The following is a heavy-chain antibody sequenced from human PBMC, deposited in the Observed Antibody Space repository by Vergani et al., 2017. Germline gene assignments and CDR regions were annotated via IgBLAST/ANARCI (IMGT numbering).Heavy chain of an antibody. CDR2: LTASGSGI. J-gene: IGHJ4*02. D-gene: IGHD5-24*01. CDR1: GFAFSRYA. CDR3: AKSGWLQHFGAHYFDS. Sequence: EVQLLESGGRLVQPGGSLRLSCVASGFAFSRYALSWVRQAPGKGLEWVSGLTASGSGISYADSVRGRFTISRANSTNTLFLQMDSLRAEDTAVYYCAKSGWLQHFGAHYFDSWGQGILVTVSS. V-gene: IGHV3-23*01.